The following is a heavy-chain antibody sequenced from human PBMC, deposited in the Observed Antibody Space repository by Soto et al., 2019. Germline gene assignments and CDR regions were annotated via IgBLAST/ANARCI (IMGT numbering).Heavy chain of an antibody. CDR3: ATLGHYYGSGSYYYYFEY. D-gene: IGHD3-10*01. J-gene: IGHJ4*02. Sequence: SETLSLTCTVSGGSISSYYWSWIRQPAGKGLEWIGRIYASGSTNYNPSLKSRVTMSVDTSKNQFSLKLSSVTAADTAVYYCATLGHYYGSGSYYYYFEYWGQGTLVTSPQ. CDR1: GGSISSYY. V-gene: IGHV4-4*07. CDR2: IYASGST.